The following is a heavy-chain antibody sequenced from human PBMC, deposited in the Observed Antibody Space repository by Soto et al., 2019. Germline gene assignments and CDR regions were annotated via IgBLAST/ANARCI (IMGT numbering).Heavy chain of an antibody. V-gene: IGHV1-2*04. CDR2: INPNSGGT. CDR1: GYTFTGYY. D-gene: IGHD6-6*01. Sequence: GASVKVSCKASGYTFTGYYMHWVRQAPGQGLEWMGWINPNSGGTNYAQKFQGWVTMTRDTSISTAYMELSRLRSDDTAVYYCARDTGFYSSSVYNWFDPWGQGTLVTVSS. CDR3: ARDTGFYSSSVYNWFDP. J-gene: IGHJ5*02.